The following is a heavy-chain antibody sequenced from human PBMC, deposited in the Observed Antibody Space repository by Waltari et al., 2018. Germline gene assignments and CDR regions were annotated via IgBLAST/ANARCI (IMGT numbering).Heavy chain of an antibody. D-gene: IGHD3-22*01. Sequence: QVQLQEAGPGLVKPSETLSLTCAVPGFSSSRGYYWGWVRQPPGKGLEWIGSIYESGSTYHNPSLKSRVTISIDTSKNQFSLKLTSVTAADTAMYYCARGPVFKYYYHAFDIWGQGTMVTVSS. J-gene: IGHJ3*02. CDR2: IYESGST. CDR3: ARGPVFKYYYHAFDI. CDR1: GFSSSRGYY. V-gene: IGHV4-38-2*01.